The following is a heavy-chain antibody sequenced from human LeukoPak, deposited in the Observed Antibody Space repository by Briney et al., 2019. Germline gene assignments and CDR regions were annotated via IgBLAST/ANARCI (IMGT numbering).Heavy chain of an antibody. V-gene: IGHV3-30*02. Sequence: PGGSLRLSCGASGFTFSSYGMHWVRQAPGKGLEWVAFIRYDGSNKYYADSVKGRFTISRDNAKNSLYLQMNSLRAEDTAIYYCARDPYNGNYGDSYYYYMDVWGKGTTVTIS. J-gene: IGHJ6*03. CDR2: IRYDGSNK. CDR3: ARDPYNGNYGDSYYYYMDV. D-gene: IGHD1-26*01. CDR1: GFTFSSYG.